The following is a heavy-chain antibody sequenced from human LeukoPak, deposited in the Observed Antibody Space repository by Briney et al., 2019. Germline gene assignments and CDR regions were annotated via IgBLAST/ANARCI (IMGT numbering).Heavy chain of an antibody. CDR2: IYNSGTT. J-gene: IGHJ4*02. D-gene: IGHD3-22*01. V-gene: IGHV4-4*07. Sequence: SETLSLTCTVSGDSLTNYYWSWIRQPAAKGLEWIGRIYNSGTTNYNPSLKSRVTMSVATSKSQCSLKLSSVSAADTAVYCCARDRNYFDSSGWTRFDYWGQGTLVTVSS. CDR1: GDSLTNYY. CDR3: ARDRNYFDSSGWTRFDY.